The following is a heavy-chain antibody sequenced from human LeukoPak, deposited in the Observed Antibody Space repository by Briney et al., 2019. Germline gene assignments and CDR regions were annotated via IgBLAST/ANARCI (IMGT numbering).Heavy chain of an antibody. V-gene: IGHV3-21*04. CDR2: ISSSSSHI. CDR1: GFTFSTYS. D-gene: IGHD2-15*01. J-gene: IGHJ4*02. Sequence: GGSLRLSCAASGFTFSTYSINWVRQAPGKGLEWVSSISSSSSHIYYADSVKGRFTISRDNAKNSLYLQMNSLRAEDTAMYFCARTVVVVVGASDYFDYWGQGTLVTVSS. CDR3: ARTVVVVVGASDYFDY.